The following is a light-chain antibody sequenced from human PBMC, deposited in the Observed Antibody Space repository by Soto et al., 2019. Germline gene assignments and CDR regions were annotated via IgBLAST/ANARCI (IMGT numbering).Light chain of an antibody. CDR3: SSYTTTSARV. CDR2: DVS. V-gene: IGLV2-14*03. Sequence: QSALTQPASVSGSPGQSITISCTGTSSDIGGYNSVSWYQQHPGIAPQLIIYDVSYRPSGISSRFSGSKSGNTASLTISGLQAADEADYYCSSYTTTSARVFGGGTKLTVL. J-gene: IGLJ2*01. CDR1: SSDIGGYNS.